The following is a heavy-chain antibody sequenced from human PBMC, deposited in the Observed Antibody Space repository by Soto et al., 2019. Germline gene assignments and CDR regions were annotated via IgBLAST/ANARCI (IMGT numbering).Heavy chain of an antibody. Sequence: SETLSLTCTVSGGSISSGGYYWSWIRQHPGKGLEWIGYIYYSGSTYYNPSLKSRVTISVDTSKNQFSLKLSSVTAADTAVYYCARAITMVRGDPIPRGIWFDPWGKGTLVTVSS. CDR3: ARAITMVRGDPIPRGIWFDP. CDR2: IYYSGST. CDR1: GGSISSGGYY. D-gene: IGHD3-10*01. J-gene: IGHJ5*02. V-gene: IGHV4-31*03.